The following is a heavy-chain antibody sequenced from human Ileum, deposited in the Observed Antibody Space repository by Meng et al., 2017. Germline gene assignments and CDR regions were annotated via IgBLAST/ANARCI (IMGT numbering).Heavy chain of an antibody. CDR2: AST. V-gene: IGHV4-61*08. CDR3: ARDHWGSLDY. Sequence: LQVSGRELVSPSDTRPLICSVSGVSGKRSGYQWGWIRQPPGKGLEWIGYASTNYNPSLKSRVTISVDTSKNQFSLKLTSVTAADTAVYYCARDHWGSLDYWGQGVLVTVSS. J-gene: IGHJ4*02. D-gene: IGHD7-27*01. CDR1: GVSGKRSGYQ.